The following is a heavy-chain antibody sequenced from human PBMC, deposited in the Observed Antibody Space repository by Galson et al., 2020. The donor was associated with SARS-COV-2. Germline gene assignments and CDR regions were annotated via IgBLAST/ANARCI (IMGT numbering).Heavy chain of an antibody. CDR2: ISYDGSNK. CDR3: ARARGGSYRDALDL. Sequence: QLGESLKISCAASGFTFSSYAMHWVRQAPGKGLEWVAVISYDGSNKYYADSVKGRFTISRDNSKNTLYLQMNSLRAEDTAVYYCARARGGSYRDALDLWGQGTMVTVSS. D-gene: IGHD1-26*01. J-gene: IGHJ3*01. CDR1: GFTFSSYA. V-gene: IGHV3-30*04.